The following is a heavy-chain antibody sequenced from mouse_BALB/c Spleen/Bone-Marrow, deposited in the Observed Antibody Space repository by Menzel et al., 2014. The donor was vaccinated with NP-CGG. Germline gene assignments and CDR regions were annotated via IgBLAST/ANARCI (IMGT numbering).Heavy chain of an antibody. CDR2: ISNGSSTI. Sequence: EVQLVESGGGLVQPGGSRKLSCAAPGSTFSSFGMHWVRQAPEKGLEWVAYISNGSSTIYYADTVKGRFTISRDNPKNTLFLQMTSLRSEDTAMYYCARKGAMITHYYAMDYWGQGTSVTVSS. D-gene: IGHD2-4*01. V-gene: IGHV5-17*02. CDR3: ARKGAMITHYYAMDY. CDR1: GSTFSSFG. J-gene: IGHJ4*01.